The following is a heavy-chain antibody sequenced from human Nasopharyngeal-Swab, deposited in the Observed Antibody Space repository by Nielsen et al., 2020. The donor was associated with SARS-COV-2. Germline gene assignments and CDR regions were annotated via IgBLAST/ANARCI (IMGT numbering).Heavy chain of an antibody. D-gene: IGHD5-12*01. CDR2: INPSSGST. J-gene: IGHJ4*02. V-gene: IGHV1-46*01. CDR3: ARSYSGYDYVGY. Sequence: WVRQAPGQGLEWMGIINPSSGSTSYAQKFQGRVTMTRDTSTSTVYMELSSLRSEDTAVYYCARSYSGYDYVGYWGQGTLVTVSS.